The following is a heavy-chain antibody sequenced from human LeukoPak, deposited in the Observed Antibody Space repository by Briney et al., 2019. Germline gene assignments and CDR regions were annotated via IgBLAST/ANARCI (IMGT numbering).Heavy chain of an antibody. D-gene: IGHD3-22*01. CDR2: ISGSGGST. J-gene: IGHJ4*02. V-gene: IGHV3-23*01. CDR3: AKCYDSSGYYYQLIDY. CDR1: GFTFSSYA. Sequence: GGSLRLSCAASGFTFSSYAMSWVRQAPGKGLEWVSAISGSGGSTYYADSVKGRFTISRDNSKNTLYLQMNSQRAEDTAVYYCAKCYDSSGYYYQLIDYWGQGTLVTVSS.